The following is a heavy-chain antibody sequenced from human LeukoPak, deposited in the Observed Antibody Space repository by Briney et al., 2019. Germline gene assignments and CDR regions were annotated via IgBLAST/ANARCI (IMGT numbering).Heavy chain of an antibody. CDR1: GFSFTNAW. Sequence: KPGGSLRLSCAASGFSFTNAWMGWGRQAPGKGLEWVGRIYSKTDGETTDYAAPVKGRFSISRDDSNNTMYVQMNSLIIEDEAVYYCTPDHRLGSGWFWSFQHWGQGTLVTVSS. CDR3: TPDHRLGSGWFWSFQH. CDR2: IYSKTDGETT. V-gene: IGHV3-15*01. J-gene: IGHJ1*01. D-gene: IGHD6-19*01.